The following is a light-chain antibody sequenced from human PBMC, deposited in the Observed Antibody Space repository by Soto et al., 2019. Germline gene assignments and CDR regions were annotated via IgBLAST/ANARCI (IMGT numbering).Light chain of an antibody. CDR1: QSVSSN. CDR3: QQYNNWPPYT. J-gene: IGKJ2*01. CDR2: GAS. Sequence: EIVMTQSPATLSVSPGERATLSCRASQSVSSNLAWYQQKPGQAPRLLIYGASTRATGIPARFSGSGSGTEFTPTNSRLQSEDFAVYYCQQYNNWPPYTFGQGTKLEIK. V-gene: IGKV3-15*01.